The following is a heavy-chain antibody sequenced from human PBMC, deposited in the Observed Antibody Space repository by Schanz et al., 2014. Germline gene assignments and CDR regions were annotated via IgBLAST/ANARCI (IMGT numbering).Heavy chain of an antibody. CDR2: IYSGIGA. J-gene: IGHJ4*02. Sequence: QVQLVESGGGVVQPGGSLRLSCAASGFIFSNYGMHWVRQAPGKGLEWVSVIYSGIGAYYADSVKDRFTVSRDNSRNTLYLQMNSLRTEDTAVYYCASPSGYSDYGTYFDFWGQGTLVTVSS. CDR1: GFIFSNYG. V-gene: IGHV3-NL1*01. D-gene: IGHD5-12*01. CDR3: ASPSGYSDYGTYFDF.